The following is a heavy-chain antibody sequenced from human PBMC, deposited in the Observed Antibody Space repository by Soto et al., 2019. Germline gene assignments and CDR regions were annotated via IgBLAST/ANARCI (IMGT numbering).Heavy chain of an antibody. CDR1: GYTFTDYY. V-gene: IGHV1-2*04. CDR3: ARADMIRRVISEQ. Sequence: ASVKVSCKASGYTFTDYYLHWVRQAPGQGLEWMGWINPNSGGTSYAQEFQGWVTMTRDTSISTAYMELSRLRSDDTAVYYCARADMIRRVISEQWGQGPLVTVSS. D-gene: IGHD3-10*01. J-gene: IGHJ4*02. CDR2: INPNSGGT.